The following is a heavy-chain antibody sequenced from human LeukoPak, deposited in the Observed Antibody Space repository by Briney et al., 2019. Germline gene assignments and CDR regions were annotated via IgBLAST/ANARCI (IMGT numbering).Heavy chain of an antibody. J-gene: IGHJ4*02. CDR2: INHSGIT. CDR1: GGSFSGYY. V-gene: IGHV4-34*01. CDR3: ARGAYYYDSSGYSPRLVY. D-gene: IGHD3-22*01. Sequence: SETLSLTCAVYGGSFSGYYWSWIRQPPGKGLEWIGEINHSGITNYNPSLKSRVTISVDTSKNQFSLKLSSVTAADTAVYYCARGAYYYDSSGYSPRLVYWGQGTLVTVSS.